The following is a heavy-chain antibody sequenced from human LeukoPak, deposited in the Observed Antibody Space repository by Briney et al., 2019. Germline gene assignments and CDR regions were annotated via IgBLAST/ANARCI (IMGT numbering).Heavy chain of an antibody. CDR1: GGSFSGYY. Sequence: SETLSLTCAVYGGSFSGYYWSWIRQPPGKGLEWIGEINHSGSTNYNPSLKSRVTISVDTSKNQFSLKLSSVTAADTAVYYCARAGWATVTKGSWFDPWGQGTLVTDSS. J-gene: IGHJ5*02. D-gene: IGHD4-17*01. CDR3: ARAGWATVTKGSWFDP. V-gene: IGHV4-34*01. CDR2: INHSGST.